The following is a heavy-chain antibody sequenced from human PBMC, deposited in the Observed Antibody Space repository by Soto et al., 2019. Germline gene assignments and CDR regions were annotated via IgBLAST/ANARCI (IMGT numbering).Heavy chain of an antibody. CDR2: ISAYNGNT. CDR3: ARISLVVPAAIWVSEYNWFDP. V-gene: IGHV1-18*01. Sequence: GASVQVSCKASGYTFTSYGISWVRQAPGQGLEWMGWISAYNGNTNYAQKLQGRVTMTTDTSTSTAYMELRSLRSDDTAVYYCARISLVVPAAIWVSEYNWFDPWGQGTLVTVSS. J-gene: IGHJ5*02. D-gene: IGHD2-2*01. CDR1: GYTFTSYG.